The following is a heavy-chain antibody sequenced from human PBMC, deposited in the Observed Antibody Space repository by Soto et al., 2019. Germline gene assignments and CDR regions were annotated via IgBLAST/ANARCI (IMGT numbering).Heavy chain of an antibody. D-gene: IGHD2-2*01. J-gene: IGHJ4*02. CDR3: ASSDLGYCSSTSCPLDY. V-gene: IGHV1-3*01. CDR1: GYTFTSYA. Sequence: GASVKVSCKASGYTFTSYAMHWVRQAPGQRLEWMGWINAGNGNTKYSQKFQGRVTITRDTSASTAYMELSSLRSGDTAVYYCASSDLGYCSSTSCPLDYWGQGTLVTVSS. CDR2: INAGNGNT.